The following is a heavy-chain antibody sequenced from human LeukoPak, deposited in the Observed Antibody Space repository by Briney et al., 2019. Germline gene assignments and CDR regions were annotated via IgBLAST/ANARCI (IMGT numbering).Heavy chain of an antibody. V-gene: IGHV3-48*01. J-gene: IGHJ4*02. CDR3: AREYCSSTSCYSFLDY. CDR2: INEGSTNI. D-gene: IGHD2-2*01. CDR1: GFTFNSYS. Sequence: GGSLRLSCAASGFTFNSYSMNWIRQAPGKGLEWISYINEGSTNIYYADSVKGRFTISRDNAKNSLYMQMNSLRAEDTAVYYCAREYCSSTSCYSFLDYWGQGTLVTVSS.